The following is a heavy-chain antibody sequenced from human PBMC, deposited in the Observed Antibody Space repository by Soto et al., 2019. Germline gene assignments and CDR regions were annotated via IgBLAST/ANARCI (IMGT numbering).Heavy chain of an antibody. CDR3: AKTGPYDILTYWYFDL. Sequence: QLQLQESGPGLVKPSETLSLTCIVSGDSISSSSYYWVWIRQPPGKGLEWIGSIYYSGNTYYNPSLESRVTISIDTSKNQFSLKVSSLTAADTAVYYCAKTGPYDILTYWYFDLWGRGTLVTVSS. J-gene: IGHJ2*01. D-gene: IGHD3-9*01. CDR1: GDSISSSSYY. CDR2: IYYSGNT. V-gene: IGHV4-39*01.